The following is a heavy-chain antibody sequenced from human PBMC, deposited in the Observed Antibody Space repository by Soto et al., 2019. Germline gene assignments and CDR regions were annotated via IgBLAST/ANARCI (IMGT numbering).Heavy chain of an antibody. Sequence: EVQLVESGGGLIQPGGSLRLSCAASGFTVSSNYMSWVRQAPGKGLEWVSVIYSGGSKYYADSVKGRFTISRDNSKNTMYLQMNRLRAEDTAVYYGARDRVDSGYPEYFQHWGQGTLVTVSS. D-gene: IGHD5-12*01. CDR2: IYSGGSK. CDR3: ARDRVDSGYPEYFQH. CDR1: GFTVSSNY. J-gene: IGHJ1*01. V-gene: IGHV3-53*01.